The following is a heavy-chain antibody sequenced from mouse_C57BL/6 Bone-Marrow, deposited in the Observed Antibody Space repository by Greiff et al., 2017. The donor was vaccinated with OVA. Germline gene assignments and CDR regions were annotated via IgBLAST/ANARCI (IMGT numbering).Heavy chain of an antibody. V-gene: IGHV1-55*01. CDR3: ARWSITTVVAPTD. CDR1: GYTFTSYW. D-gene: IGHD1-1*01. CDR2: IYPGRGST. Sequence: QVQLQQSGAELVKPGASVKLSCKASGYTFTSYWITWVKQRPGQGLEWIGDIYPGRGSTNYNEKFKSKATLTVDTSSSTAYMQLSSLTSEDSAVYYCARWSITTVVAPTDWGQGTTLTVSS. J-gene: IGHJ2*01.